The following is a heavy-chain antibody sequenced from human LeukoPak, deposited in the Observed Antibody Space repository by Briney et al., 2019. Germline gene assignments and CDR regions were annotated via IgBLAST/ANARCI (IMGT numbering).Heavy chain of an antibody. CDR1: GFTFSNYA. CDR2: ISGSGGST. CDR3: AKGAMVVVVAPTEFDH. D-gene: IGHD2-15*01. J-gene: IGHJ4*02. Sequence: GGSLRLSCAASGFTFSNYAMNWDRQAPGKGLEWVSAISGSGGSTSYADSVKGRFTISRDNSKNILYLQVNSLRAEDTAVYYCAKGAMVVVVAPTEFDHWGQGALVTVSS. V-gene: IGHV3-23*01.